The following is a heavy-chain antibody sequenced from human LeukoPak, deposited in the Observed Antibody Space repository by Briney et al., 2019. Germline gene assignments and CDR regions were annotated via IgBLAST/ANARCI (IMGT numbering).Heavy chain of an antibody. CDR3: ARSGYDYYYYYGMDV. D-gene: IGHD5-18*01. J-gene: IGHJ6*02. V-gene: IGHV3-23*01. Sequence: PGGSLRLSCAASGFTFSSYAMSWVRQAPGKGLEWVSATSGSGGSTYYADSVKGRFTISRDNSKNTLYLQMNSLRAEDTAVYYCARSGYDYYYYYGMDVWGQGTTVTVSS. CDR1: GFTFSSYA. CDR2: TSGSGGST.